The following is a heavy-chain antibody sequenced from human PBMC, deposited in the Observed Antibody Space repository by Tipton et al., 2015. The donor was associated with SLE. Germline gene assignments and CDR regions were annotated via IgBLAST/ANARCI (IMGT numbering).Heavy chain of an antibody. CDR1: GVTFNSHW. CDR3: ARGYTAMIN. J-gene: IGHJ4*02. D-gene: IGHD5-18*01. V-gene: IGHV3-7*01. Sequence: SGVTFNSHWLTWVRQAPGKGLEWVANIKPDGGEKYYLDSVKGRFTISRDNAKNSVYLHMSSLRAEDTAVYYCARGYTAMINWGQGTLVTVSS. CDR2: IKPDGGEK.